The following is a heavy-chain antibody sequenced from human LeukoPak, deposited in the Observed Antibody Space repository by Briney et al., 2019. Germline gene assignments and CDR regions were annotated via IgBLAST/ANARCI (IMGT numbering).Heavy chain of an antibody. CDR1: GYTFTGCY. V-gene: IGHV1-2*02. CDR2: INPNSGGT. D-gene: IGHD2-21*02. J-gene: IGHJ5*02. Sequence: ASVKVSCKASGYTFTGCYMHWVRQAPGQGLEWMGWINPNSGGTNYAQKFQGRVTMTRDTSISTAYMELSRLRSDDTAVYYCARGYCGGDCLNWFDPWGQGTLVTVSS. CDR3: ARGYCGGDCLNWFDP.